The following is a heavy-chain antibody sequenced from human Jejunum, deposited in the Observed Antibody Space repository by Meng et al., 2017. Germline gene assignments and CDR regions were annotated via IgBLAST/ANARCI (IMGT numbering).Heavy chain of an antibody. D-gene: IGHD6-6*01. CDR1: GGSVSSAAYY. CDR2: IYYSGGT. CDR3: AHSSSSSSFGFDY. Sequence: GPGQESGPGLVRPSETRSLTCTVSGGSVSSAAYYWNWIRQPPGKGLEWIGYIYYSGGTTYSPSLNSRVTISIDTAKNQVSLKVSSVTAADTAVYYCAHSSSSSSFGFDYWGQGTLVTVSS. J-gene: IGHJ4*02. V-gene: IGHV4-61*08.